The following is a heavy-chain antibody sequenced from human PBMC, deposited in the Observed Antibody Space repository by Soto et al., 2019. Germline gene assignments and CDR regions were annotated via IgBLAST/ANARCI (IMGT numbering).Heavy chain of an antibody. Sequence: QVQLQQWGAGLLKPSETLSPTCAVYGGSFSGYYWCWIRQPPGKGLEWIGEINHSGSTNYNPSLKSRVTISVARSKNQFSRKLSSVTAAETAVYYWASPSRGLGFDYWGQGTLVTVSS. CDR2: INHSGST. CDR3: ASPSRGLGFDY. CDR1: GGSFSGYY. J-gene: IGHJ4*02. V-gene: IGHV4-34*01.